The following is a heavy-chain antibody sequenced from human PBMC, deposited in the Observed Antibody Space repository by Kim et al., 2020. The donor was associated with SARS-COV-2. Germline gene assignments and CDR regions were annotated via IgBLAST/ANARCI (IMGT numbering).Heavy chain of an antibody. V-gene: IGHV2-5*01. Sequence: SPSLKSRLTITKDTSKNQVVLTMTNMDPVDTATYYCVRGTGSWLNQFFDYWGQGTLVTVSS. CDR3: VRGTGSWLNQFFDY. D-gene: IGHD6-13*01. J-gene: IGHJ4*02.